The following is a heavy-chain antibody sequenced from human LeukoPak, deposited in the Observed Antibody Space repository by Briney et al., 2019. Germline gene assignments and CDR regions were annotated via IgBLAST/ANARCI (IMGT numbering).Heavy chain of an antibody. Sequence: ASVKVSCKASGYTFTGYYMHWVRQAPGQGLEWMGWINPNSGGTNYAQKFQGRVTMTRDTSISTAYMELSRLRSDDTAVYYCAKGLPRFLEWLSHFDYWGQGTLVTVSS. CDR1: GYTFTGYY. CDR3: AKGLPRFLEWLSHFDY. CDR2: INPNSGGT. J-gene: IGHJ4*02. V-gene: IGHV1-2*02. D-gene: IGHD3-3*01.